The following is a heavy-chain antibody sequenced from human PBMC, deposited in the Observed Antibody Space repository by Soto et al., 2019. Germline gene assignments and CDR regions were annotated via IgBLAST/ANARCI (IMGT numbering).Heavy chain of an antibody. V-gene: IGHV4-30-2*01. J-gene: IGHJ6*02. CDR3: AREGSYKNYYYYGMDV. Sequence: SETLSLTCAVSGGSISSGGYSWSWIRQPPGKGLEWIGYIYQSGSTYYNPSLKSRVTISVDRSKNQFSLKLSSVTAADTAVYYCAREGSYKNYYYYGMDVWGQGTTVTVSS. D-gene: IGHD2-15*01. CDR1: GGSISSGGYS. CDR2: IYQSGST.